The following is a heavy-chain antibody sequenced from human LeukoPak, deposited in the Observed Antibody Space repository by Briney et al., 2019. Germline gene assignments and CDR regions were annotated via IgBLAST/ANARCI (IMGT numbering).Heavy chain of an antibody. CDR1: GGTFSSYA. Sequence: ASVKVSCKGSGGTFSSYAISWVRQAPGQGVEWMGWISPYNENTKYVQKFQGTVTMTTDPSTSTAYMEVRSLRSDATALYYCGREPSESFIDYWGQGTLVTVSS. V-gene: IGHV1-18*01. CDR2: ISPYNENT. CDR3: GREPSESFIDY. J-gene: IGHJ4*02. D-gene: IGHD1-26*01.